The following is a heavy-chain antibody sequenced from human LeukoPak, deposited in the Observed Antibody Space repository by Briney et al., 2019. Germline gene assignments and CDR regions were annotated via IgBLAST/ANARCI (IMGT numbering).Heavy chain of an antibody. J-gene: IGHJ4*02. Sequence: GGSLRLSCAASGFTFSSYSMNWVRQAPGKGLEWVSSISSSSYIYYADSVRGRFTISRDNAKNSLSLQMNSLRAEDTAVYYCARGRVQYSSGWTFDYWGQGTLVTVSS. V-gene: IGHV3-21*01. CDR3: ARGRVQYSSGWTFDY. D-gene: IGHD6-19*01. CDR2: ISSSSYI. CDR1: GFTFSSYS.